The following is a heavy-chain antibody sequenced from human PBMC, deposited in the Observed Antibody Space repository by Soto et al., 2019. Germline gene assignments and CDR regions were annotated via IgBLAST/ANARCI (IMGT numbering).Heavy chain of an antibody. J-gene: IGHJ6*04. D-gene: IGHD3-10*01. V-gene: IGHV3-74*01. CDR2: IDSAGTDS. CDR3: ARGWFGPDV. CDR1: GFTLSGRS. Sequence: EVQLVESGGGLVQPGGSLRLSCAASGFTLSGRSMHWVRQAPGKGLVWVSGIDSAGTDSNYADSVKGRFTSSSDNAKNMLYLQMNSLRVEDTAVYYCARGWFGPDVWGKGTTVTVTS.